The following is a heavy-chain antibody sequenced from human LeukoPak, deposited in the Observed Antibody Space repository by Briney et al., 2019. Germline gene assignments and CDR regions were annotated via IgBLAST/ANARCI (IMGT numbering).Heavy chain of an antibody. J-gene: IGHJ3*02. Sequence: GGSLRLSCAASGFTFSSYSMNWVRQAPGKGLEWVSSISSSSSYIYYADSVKGRFTISRDKAKNSLYLQMNSLRAEDTAVYYCARATGGKMEDAFDIWGQGTMVTVSS. CDR3: ARATGGKMEDAFDI. CDR2: ISSSSSYI. V-gene: IGHV3-21*01. D-gene: IGHD2-15*01. CDR1: GFTFSSYS.